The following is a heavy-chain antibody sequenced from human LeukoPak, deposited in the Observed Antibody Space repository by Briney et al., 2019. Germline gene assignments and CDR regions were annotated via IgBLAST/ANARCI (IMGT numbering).Heavy chain of an antibody. CDR1: GYVFTTYA. Sequence: GASVKVSCKASGYVFTTYAMHWVRQAPGQRLEWMGWINTGNGNTKYSQDFQGRVTITRDTSARKTYMELSSLRSEDTAVYYCARVGDGYKSVYYFDYWGQGTLVTVSS. J-gene: IGHJ4*02. CDR2: INTGNGNT. CDR3: ARVGDGYKSVYYFDY. V-gene: IGHV1-3*03. D-gene: IGHD5-24*01.